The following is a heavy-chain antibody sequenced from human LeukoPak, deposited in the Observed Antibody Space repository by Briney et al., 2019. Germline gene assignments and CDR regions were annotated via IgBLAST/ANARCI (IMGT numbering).Heavy chain of an antibody. J-gene: IGHJ3*01. V-gene: IGHV3-33*01. Sequence: GTSLRLSCAASGFDFRMSGIHWVRQAPGKGLEWVAFIWSNGKGQDYADSVKGRFTISRDNSRNTLSLQMNSLRDEDTAMYYCVRDPPNSGFAFALWGQGTMVTVSA. D-gene: IGHD3-22*01. CDR1: GFDFRMSG. CDR3: VRDPPNSGFAFAL. CDR2: IWSNGKGQ.